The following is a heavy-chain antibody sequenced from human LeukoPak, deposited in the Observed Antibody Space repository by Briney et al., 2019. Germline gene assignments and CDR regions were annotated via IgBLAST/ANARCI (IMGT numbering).Heavy chain of an antibody. CDR3: TRLGYCSSTSCYQDY. CDR1: GFTFSDSA. Sequence: AGGSLRLSCAASGFTFSDSAMHWVRQASGKGLEWVGRIRSKANSYATAYAAPVKGRFTISRDDSKNTAYLQMNSLKTEDTAVYYCTRLGYCSSTSCYQDYWGQGTLVTVSS. D-gene: IGHD2-2*01. CDR2: IRSKANSYAT. V-gene: IGHV3-73*01. J-gene: IGHJ4*02.